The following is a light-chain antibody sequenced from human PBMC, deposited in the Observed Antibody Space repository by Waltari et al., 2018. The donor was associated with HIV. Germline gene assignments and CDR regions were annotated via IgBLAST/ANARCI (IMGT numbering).Light chain of an antibody. V-gene: IGLV2-14*01. CDR1: SIDVGAYNS. CDR2: EVN. Sequence: QSALTQPASVSGSLGQSITISCTGTSIDVGAYNSVSWYQQRPGKVPKLLIYEVNSRPSGIDNRFSGSKSGNTASLTISGLQVEDEADYYCSSFTGSNTYVFGSGTKVTVL. J-gene: IGLJ1*01. CDR3: SSFTGSNTYV.